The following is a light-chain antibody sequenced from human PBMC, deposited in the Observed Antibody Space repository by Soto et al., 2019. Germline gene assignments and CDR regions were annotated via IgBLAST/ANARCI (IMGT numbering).Light chain of an antibody. Sequence: DIVMTQSPDSLAVSLGERATINCKSSQSVLYRYLAWYQQKPGQAPRLLIYGASSRATGVPDRISGSGSGTDFALTINRLEAGDVAVYYCQQYASSPWTFGQGTKVDIK. CDR2: GAS. V-gene: IGKV3-20*01. J-gene: IGKJ1*01. CDR1: QSVLYRY. CDR3: QQYASSPWT.